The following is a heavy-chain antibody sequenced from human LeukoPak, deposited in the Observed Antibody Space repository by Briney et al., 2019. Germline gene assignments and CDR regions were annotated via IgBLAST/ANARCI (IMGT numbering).Heavy chain of an antibody. D-gene: IGHD3-22*01. CDR1: GFTFSMSW. CDR2: IKGDGSAK. J-gene: IGHJ4*02. Sequence: PGGSLRLSCAASGFTFSMSWMSWIRQSPGKGLEWVAKIKGDGSAKYYVDSVKGRFTISRDNAKSSLYLQMNSLRVKDTAVYYCATSHASSGNDWGQGTLVTVSS. CDR3: ATSHASSGND. V-gene: IGHV3-7*01.